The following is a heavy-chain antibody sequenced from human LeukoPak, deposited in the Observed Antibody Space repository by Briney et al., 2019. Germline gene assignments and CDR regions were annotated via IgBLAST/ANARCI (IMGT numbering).Heavy chain of an antibody. Sequence: PGGSLRLSCAASGFTFSSYSMNWVRQAPGKGLEWVSYISSSSSTIYYADSVKGRFTISRDNAKNSLYLQMNSLRAEDTAVYYCARDLWVRGYYYGMDVWGQGTTVTVSS. CDR3: ARDLWVRGYYYGMDV. J-gene: IGHJ6*02. D-gene: IGHD5-12*01. V-gene: IGHV3-48*01. CDR1: GFTFSSYS. CDR2: ISSSSSTI.